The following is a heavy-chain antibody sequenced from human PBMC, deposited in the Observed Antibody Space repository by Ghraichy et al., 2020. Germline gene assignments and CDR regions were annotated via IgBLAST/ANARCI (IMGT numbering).Heavy chain of an antibody. CDR2: IYSGGST. Sequence: GESLNISCAASGFTVSSNYMSWVRQAPGKGLEWVSVIYSGGSTYYADSVKGRFTISRDNSKNTLYLQMNSLRAEDTAVYYCARGASSIAARGYFDLWGRGTLVTVSS. D-gene: IGHD6-6*01. CDR1: GFTVSSNY. J-gene: IGHJ2*01. V-gene: IGHV3-66*02. CDR3: ARGASSIAARGYFDL.